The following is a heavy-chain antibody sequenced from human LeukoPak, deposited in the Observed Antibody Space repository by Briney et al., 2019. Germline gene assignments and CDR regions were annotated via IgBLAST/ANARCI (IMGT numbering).Heavy chain of an antibody. CDR2: INPSGGST. V-gene: IGHV1-46*01. D-gene: IGHD3-10*01. J-gene: IGHJ5*02. Sequence: ASVKVSCKASGYTFTSYYMHWVRQAPGQGLEWMGIINPSGGSTSYAQKFQGRVTMTRDMSTSTVYMELSSLRSEDTAVYYCARERNTMVRGVMSFWFDPWGQGTLVTVSS. CDR1: GYTFTSYY. CDR3: ARERNTMVRGVMSFWFDP.